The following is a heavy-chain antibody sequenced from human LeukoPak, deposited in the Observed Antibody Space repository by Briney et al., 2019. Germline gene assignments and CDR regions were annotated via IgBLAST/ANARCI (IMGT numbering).Heavy chain of an antibody. Sequence: SETLSLTCTVSGGSIYSYYWSWIRQPPGKGLEWIGYIYYSGSTNYNPSLKSRVTTSIDTSKNQFSLKVTSVTAADAAVYYCARAGFYASVNQYYYYYYMDVWGTGTTVTVSS. CDR3: ARAGFYASVNQYYYYYYMDV. V-gene: IGHV4-59*01. D-gene: IGHD2/OR15-2a*01. CDR2: IYYSGST. J-gene: IGHJ6*03. CDR1: GGSIYSYY.